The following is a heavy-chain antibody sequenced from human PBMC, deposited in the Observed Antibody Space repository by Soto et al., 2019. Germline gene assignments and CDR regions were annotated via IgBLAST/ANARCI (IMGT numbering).Heavy chain of an antibody. CDR3: AREARAGIKYYGWGNYEYYCGMVV. J-gene: IGHJ6*02. Sequence: GASVKVSCKASGYTFTSYYMHWVRQAPGQGLEWMGIINPSGGSTSYAQKFQGRVTMTRDTSTSTVYMELSSLRSEDTALYYCAREARAGIKYYGWGNYEYYCGMVVWG. CDR1: GYTFTSYY. D-gene: IGHD3-16*01. CDR2: INPSGGST. V-gene: IGHV1-46*03.